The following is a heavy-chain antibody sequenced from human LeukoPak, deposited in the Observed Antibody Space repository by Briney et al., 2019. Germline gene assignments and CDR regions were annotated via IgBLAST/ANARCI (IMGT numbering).Heavy chain of an antibody. CDR1: GGTFSSYT. V-gene: IGHV1-69*02. CDR2: IIPILGIA. CDR3: AIVVVPANMDV. D-gene: IGHD2-2*01. Sequence: SVKVSCKASGGTFSSYTISWVRQAPGQGLEGMGRIIPILGIANYAQKFQGRVTITADKSTSTAYMELSSLRSEDTAVYYCAIVVVPANMDVWGKGTTVTVSS. J-gene: IGHJ6*03.